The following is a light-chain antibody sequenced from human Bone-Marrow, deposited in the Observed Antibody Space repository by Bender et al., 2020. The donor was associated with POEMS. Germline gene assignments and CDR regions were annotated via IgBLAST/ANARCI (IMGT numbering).Light chain of an antibody. CDR2: EVT. V-gene: IGLV2-8*01. CDR1: SSDVGDYTA. CDR3: AAWDDSLNGPV. J-gene: IGLJ3*02. Sequence: QSALTQPPSASGSPGQSVTISCTGTSSDVGDYTAVSWYQQHPGKAPKLMIYEVTKRPSGVPDRFSGSKSGTSASLAISGLQSEDEADYYCAAWDDSLNGPVFGGGTKLTVL.